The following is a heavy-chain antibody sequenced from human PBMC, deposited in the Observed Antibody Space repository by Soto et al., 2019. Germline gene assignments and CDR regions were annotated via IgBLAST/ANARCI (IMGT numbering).Heavy chain of an antibody. CDR3: ASEQTTAYSDY. V-gene: IGHV3-21*01. D-gene: IGHD4-4*01. CDR1: GFTFSSYS. CDR2: ISSSSSYI. J-gene: IGHJ4*02. Sequence: GGSLRLSCAASGFTFSSYSMNWVRQAPGKGLEWVSSISSSSSYIYYADSVKGRFTISRDNAKNSLYLQMNSLRAEDTAVYYCASEQTTAYSDYWGRGTLVTVSS.